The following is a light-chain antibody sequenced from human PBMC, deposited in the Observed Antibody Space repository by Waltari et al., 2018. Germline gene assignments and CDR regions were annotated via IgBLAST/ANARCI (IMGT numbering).Light chain of an antibody. CDR1: SSDVGVYNY. CDR2: EVP. J-gene: IGLJ2*01. Sequence: QSALTQPPSASGSPGQSVTISCTGTSSDVGVYNYVSWYQQHPVKAPKLRIDEVPKRPSGLPDRFSASRSGSTASMTVCGLQAADEADDFCSSYAGSNNVLFGGGTKRTV. V-gene: IGLV2-8*01. CDR3: SSYAGSNNVL.